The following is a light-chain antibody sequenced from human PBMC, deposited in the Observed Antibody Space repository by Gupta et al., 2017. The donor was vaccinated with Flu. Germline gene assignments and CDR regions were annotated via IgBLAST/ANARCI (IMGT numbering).Light chain of an antibody. V-gene: IGLV2-14*03. CDR3: SSSTRDSALVV. CDR2: DVT. Sequence: QSALTQPASVSGSPGQSITIPCTGTSSDVVSYNYVSWYQLHPGRAPKLIIYDVTNRPSGVTDRFSGSKSDNTAALTISGLQAEDEADYYCSSSTRDSALVVFGGGTKLTVL. J-gene: IGLJ2*01. CDR1: SSDVVSYNY.